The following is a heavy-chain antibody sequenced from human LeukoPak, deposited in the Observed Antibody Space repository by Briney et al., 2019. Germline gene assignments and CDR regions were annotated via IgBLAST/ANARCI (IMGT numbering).Heavy chain of an antibody. J-gene: IGHJ4*02. CDR1: GYTFTGYY. Sequence: ASVKVSCTASGYTFTGYYMHWVRQAPGQGLEWMGWINPNSGGTNYAQKFQGRVTMTRDTSISTAYMELSRLRSDDTAVYYCARYQVGATTFDYWGQGTLVTVSS. V-gene: IGHV1-2*02. D-gene: IGHD1-26*01. CDR2: INPNSGGT. CDR3: ARYQVGATTFDY.